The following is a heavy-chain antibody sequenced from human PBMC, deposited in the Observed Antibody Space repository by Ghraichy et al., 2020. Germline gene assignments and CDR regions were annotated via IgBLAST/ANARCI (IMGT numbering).Heavy chain of an antibody. CDR1: GSTFSTSW. V-gene: IGHV3-74*01. Sequence: GGSLRLSCAAHGSTFSTSWMHWVLQAPGKGLVWVSRINSDGTSTIYADSVKGRLIVSRDNAKNTLYLQMNSVGAGDTALYYCARGGDNHGFDYWGQGTLVTVSS. CDR3: ARGGDNHGFDY. D-gene: IGHD5-24*01. J-gene: IGHJ4*02. CDR2: INSDGTST.